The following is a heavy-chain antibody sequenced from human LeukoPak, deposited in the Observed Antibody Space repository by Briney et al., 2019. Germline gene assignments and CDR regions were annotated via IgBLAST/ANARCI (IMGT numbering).Heavy chain of an antibody. V-gene: IGHV3-9*01. Sequence: GGSLRLSCAASVFTFDDYAMHWVRQAPGKGLEWVSGISWNSGSIGYADSVKGRFTISRDNAKNSLYLQMNSLRAEDTALYYCAKDIAASSSWYGIDYWGQGTLVTVSS. CDR1: VFTFDDYA. CDR2: ISWNSGSI. D-gene: IGHD6-13*01. J-gene: IGHJ4*02. CDR3: AKDIAASSSWYGIDY.